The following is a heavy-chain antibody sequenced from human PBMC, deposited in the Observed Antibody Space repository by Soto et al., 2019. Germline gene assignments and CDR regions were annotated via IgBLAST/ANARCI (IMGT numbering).Heavy chain of an antibody. CDR2: IMPVFPTP. Sequence: QVQLVQSGAEVKKPGSSVKVSCKASGGTFSTSAISWVRQAPGQGLEWVGGIMPVFPTPDYAQNFQGRVTITADESTTTAYLELTGLRADDTAMYYCARDKDRLQLGGNYYYILDVWGQGTAITVSS. CDR3: ARDKDRLQLGGNYYYILDV. CDR1: GGTFSTSA. J-gene: IGHJ6*02. V-gene: IGHV1-69*12. D-gene: IGHD1-1*01.